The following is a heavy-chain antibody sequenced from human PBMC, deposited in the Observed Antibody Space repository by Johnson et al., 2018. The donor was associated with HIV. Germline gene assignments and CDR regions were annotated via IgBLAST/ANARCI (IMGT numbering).Heavy chain of an antibody. Sequence: VQLVESGGGLVEPGGSLRLSCVVSAFTFGNVWMNWVRQAPGKGLEWVSYITGSGTVVYYADSVKGRFTISRDNAKNSLYLQMNSLRAEDTALYYCARDFGLEWELDGAFDIWGQGTMVTVSS. J-gene: IGHJ3*02. CDR3: ARDFGLEWELDGAFDI. V-gene: IGHV3-11*01. D-gene: IGHD1-26*01. CDR1: AFTFGNVW. CDR2: ITGSGTVV.